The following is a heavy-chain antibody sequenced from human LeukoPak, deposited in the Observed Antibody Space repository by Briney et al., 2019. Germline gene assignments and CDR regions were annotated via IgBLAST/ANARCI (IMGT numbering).Heavy chain of an antibody. D-gene: IGHD5-18*01. CDR3: ARDREIDTGIWIHYYGLDV. J-gene: IGHJ6*02. Sequence: KPSETLSLTCTVSGGSLSSYYWSWIRQPPGKGLEWIGYIYYSGSTNYNPSLKSRVTISVDTSKNQFSLKLSSVTAADTAVYYCARDREIDTGIWIHYYGLDVWGQGTTVTVSS. CDR1: GGSLSSYY. V-gene: IGHV4-59*01. CDR2: IYYSGST.